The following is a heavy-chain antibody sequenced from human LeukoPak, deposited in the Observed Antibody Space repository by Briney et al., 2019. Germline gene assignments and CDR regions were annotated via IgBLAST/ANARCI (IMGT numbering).Heavy chain of an antibody. CDR2: IYSGGST. V-gene: IGHV3-66*04. Sequence: EGSLRLSCAASGFTVSSNYMSWVRQAPGKGLEWVSVIYSGGSTYYADSAKGRFTISRDNSKNTLYLQMNSLRAEDTAVYYCARHSGSYAYYFDYWGQGTLVTVSS. J-gene: IGHJ4*02. CDR3: ARHSGSYAYYFDY. D-gene: IGHD1-26*01. CDR1: GFTVSSNY.